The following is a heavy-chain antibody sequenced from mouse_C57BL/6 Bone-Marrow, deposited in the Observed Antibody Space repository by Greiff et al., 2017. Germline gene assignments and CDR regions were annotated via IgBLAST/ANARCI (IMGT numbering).Heavy chain of an antibody. CDR2: IYPGNSDT. CDR3: TREYYGSSYAMDY. CDR1: GYTFTSYW. Sequence: EVQLQQSGTVLARPGASVKMSCKTSGYTFTSYWMHWVKQRPGQGLEWIGAIYPGNSDTSYNQKFKGKAKLTAVTSASTAYMELRSLTNEDSAVYYDTREYYGSSYAMDYWGQGTSVTVSS. D-gene: IGHD1-1*01. J-gene: IGHJ4*01. V-gene: IGHV1-5*01.